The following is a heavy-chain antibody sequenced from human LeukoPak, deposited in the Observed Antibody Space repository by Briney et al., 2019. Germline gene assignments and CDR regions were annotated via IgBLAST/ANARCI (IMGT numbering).Heavy chain of an antibody. D-gene: IGHD2-8*01. CDR1: GFTFSNYW. J-gene: IGHJ3*02. V-gene: IGHV3-7*01. Sequence: GGSLRLSCAASGFTFSNYWMSWVRQAPGKGLEWVAKITQDGSEKYSVDSVKGRFTIARENAKNSLYLQMNSLRVEDKAMYYCARYIYSNNGCRYCAFDNSGQGTMVTVSP. CDR3: ARYIYSNNGCRYCAFDN. CDR2: ITQDGSEK.